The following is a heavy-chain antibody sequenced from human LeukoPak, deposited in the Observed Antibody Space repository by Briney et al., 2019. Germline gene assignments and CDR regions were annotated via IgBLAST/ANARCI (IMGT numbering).Heavy chain of an antibody. J-gene: IGHJ4*02. CDR2: ISYDGSNK. CDR3: ATGLGESFDY. V-gene: IGHV3-30*03. Sequence: PGRSLRLSCAASGFTFSSYGMHWVRQAPGKGLEGVAVISYDGSNKYYADSVKGRFTISRDNSKNTLYLQMTSLRAEDTAVYYCATGLGESFDYWGQGTLVTVSS. D-gene: IGHD3-10*01. CDR1: GFTFSSYG.